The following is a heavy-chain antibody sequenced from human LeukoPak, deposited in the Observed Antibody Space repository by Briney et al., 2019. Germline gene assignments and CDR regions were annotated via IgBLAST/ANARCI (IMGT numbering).Heavy chain of an antibody. CDR2: IYYSGST. D-gene: IGHD3/OR15-3a*01. Sequence: SETLSLTCTVSGGSISSGDYYWSWIRQPPGKGLEWIGYIYYSGSTYYNPSLKSRVTISVDTSKNQFSLKLSSVTAADTAVYYCPFPAPLIFGKNYYSGRDVGGKGPTVPVPS. V-gene: IGHV4-30-4*01. CDR1: GGSISSGDYY. J-gene: IGHJ6*01. CDR3: PFPAPLIFGKNYYSGRDV.